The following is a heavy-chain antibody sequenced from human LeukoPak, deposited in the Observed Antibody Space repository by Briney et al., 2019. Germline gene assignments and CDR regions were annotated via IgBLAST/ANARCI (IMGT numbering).Heavy chain of an antibody. CDR1: GFTFSSYA. J-gene: IGHJ4*02. Sequence: QTGGSLRLSCAASGFTFSSYAMHWVRQAPGKGLEWVSAMSGSGGTTYYADSVKGRFTISRDNSKNTLFLQMNSLRAEDTAVYYCAKFSFDYWGQGTLVTVSS. CDR3: AKFSFDY. CDR2: MSGSGGTT. V-gene: IGHV3-23*01.